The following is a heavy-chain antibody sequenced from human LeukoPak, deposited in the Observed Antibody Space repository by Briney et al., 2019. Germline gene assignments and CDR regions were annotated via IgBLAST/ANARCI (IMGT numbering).Heavy chain of an antibody. CDR1: GSSIGSSGYY. CDR3: ARGGSRLVSFGALDI. J-gene: IGHJ3*02. V-gene: IGHV4-31*03. D-gene: IGHD2-8*01. Sequence: PSETLSLTCTVSGSSIGSSGYYWSWIRQHPGKGLEWVGYSYYSGSNYYNPSLKSRVTISVDTSKNQLSLRLNSVTAADTAVYYCARGGSRLVSFGALDIWGQGTMVTVSS. CDR2: SYYSGSN.